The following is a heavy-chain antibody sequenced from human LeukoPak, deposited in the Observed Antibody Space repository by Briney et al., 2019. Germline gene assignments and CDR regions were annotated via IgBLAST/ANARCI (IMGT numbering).Heavy chain of an antibody. CDR2: ISVSGNT. J-gene: IGHJ4*02. D-gene: IGHD3-9*01. V-gene: IGHV3-23*01. Sequence: GGSLRLSCAASGFTLSSYAMSWVRQGPGKGLEWVSAISVSGNTYHADSVKGRFTISRDSSKNTLYLQMNSLRAGDAAVYYCAKGAYYDILTGYYLDYWGQGTLVTVSS. CDR3: AKGAYYDILTGYYLDY. CDR1: GFTLSSYA.